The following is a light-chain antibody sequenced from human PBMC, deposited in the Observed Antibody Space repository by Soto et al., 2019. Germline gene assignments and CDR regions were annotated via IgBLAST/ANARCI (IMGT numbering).Light chain of an antibody. V-gene: IGKV1-39*01. Sequence: DIQMTQSPSSLSASVGDRVTITCRASQSISKYLSWYHQKPGKAPKLLIYSASSLQSGVPPRFGGSGSGTNFTLTLSSLQPEDFATYYCLQTYITPWTFGQGTNVEIK. CDR3: LQTYITPWT. CDR1: QSISKY. CDR2: SAS. J-gene: IGKJ1*01.